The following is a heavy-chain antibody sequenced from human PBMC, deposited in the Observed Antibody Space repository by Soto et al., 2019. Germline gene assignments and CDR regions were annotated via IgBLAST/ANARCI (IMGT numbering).Heavy chain of an antibody. Sequence: GSLRLSCAASGFTFSIYGMTWVRQAPGKGLEWVSAISGSGASTYYADSVKGRFTISRDNSKNTLYLQMNSLRAEDTAIYYCAILGSGSAYWGQGTLVTVSS. CDR2: ISGSGAST. V-gene: IGHV3-23*01. D-gene: IGHD3-10*01. CDR1: GFTFSIYG. J-gene: IGHJ4*02. CDR3: AILGSGSAY.